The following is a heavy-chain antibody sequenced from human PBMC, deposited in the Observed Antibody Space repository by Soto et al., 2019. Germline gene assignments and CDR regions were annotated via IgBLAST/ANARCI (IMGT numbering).Heavy chain of an antibody. V-gene: IGHV1-69*06. CDR2: IIPIFGTV. CDR3: ARDQCTNGVCYTDYYYYGMDV. CDR1: GGTFSSYA. J-gene: IGHJ6*02. Sequence: RASVKVSCKASGGTFSSYAISWARQAPGQGLEWMGGIIPIFGTVNYAQKFQGRVTITADKSTSTAYMELSSLRSEDTAVYYCARDQCTNGVCYTDYYYYGMDVWGQGTTVTVSS. D-gene: IGHD2-8*01.